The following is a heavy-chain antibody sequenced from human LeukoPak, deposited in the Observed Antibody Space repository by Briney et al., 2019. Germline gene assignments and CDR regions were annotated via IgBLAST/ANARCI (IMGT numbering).Heavy chain of an antibody. D-gene: IGHD2-2*01. J-gene: IGHJ5*02. CDR1: GGSISTSSYF. CDR3: ARVLSIVVVPGATFWFDP. CDR2: IHYSGST. V-gene: IGHV4-61*05. Sequence: SETLSLTCTVSGGSISTSSYFWGWIRQPTGKGLEWIGYIHYSGSTNYNPSLKSRVTISVDTSKNQFSLKLSSVTAADTAVYYCARVLSIVVVPGATFWFDPWGQGTLVTVSS.